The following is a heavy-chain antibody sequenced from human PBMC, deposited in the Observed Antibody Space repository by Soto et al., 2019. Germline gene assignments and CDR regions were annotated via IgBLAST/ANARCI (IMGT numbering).Heavy chain of an antibody. D-gene: IGHD2-15*01. CDR1: GGSISSSTYY. J-gene: IGHJ4*02. Sequence: QLQLQESGPGLVKPSETLSLICTVSGGSISSSTYYWGWIRQPPGKGLEWIGNIYYSGSTYYKPSLKSRVTISVDTSKNQFSLKLSSVTAADTAMYFCARHARGSCYSWGQGTLVTVSS. CDR2: IYYSGST. V-gene: IGHV4-39*01. CDR3: ARHARGSCYS.